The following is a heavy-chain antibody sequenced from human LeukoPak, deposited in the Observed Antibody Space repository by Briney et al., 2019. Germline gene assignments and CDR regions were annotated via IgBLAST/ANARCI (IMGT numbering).Heavy chain of an antibody. CDR2: INSDGSST. D-gene: IGHD1-26*01. V-gene: IGHV3-74*01. CDR1: GFTFSSYW. J-gene: IGHJ3*02. Sequence: PGGSLRLSCAASGFTFSSYWMHWVRQAPGKGLVWVSRINSDGSSTSYADSVKGRFTISRDNAKNTLYLQMNSLRAEDTAVYYCARPPKSGSYSRAFEIWGQGTMVTVSS. CDR3: ARPPKSGSYSRAFEI.